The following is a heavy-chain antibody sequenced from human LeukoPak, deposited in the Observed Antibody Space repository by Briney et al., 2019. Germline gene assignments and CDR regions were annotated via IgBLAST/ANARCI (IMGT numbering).Heavy chain of an antibody. CDR1: GFTFSSYA. CDR3: ARANCGGDCYSDGYYFDY. V-gene: IGHV3-64*01. CDR2: ISSNGGST. J-gene: IGHJ4*02. Sequence: GGSLRLSCAASGFTFSSYAMHWVRQAPGKGLEYVSGISSNGGSTYYANSVKGRFTISRDNSKNTLYLQMGSLRAEDMAVYYCARANCGGDCYSDGYYFDYWGQGTLVTVSS. D-gene: IGHD2-21*01.